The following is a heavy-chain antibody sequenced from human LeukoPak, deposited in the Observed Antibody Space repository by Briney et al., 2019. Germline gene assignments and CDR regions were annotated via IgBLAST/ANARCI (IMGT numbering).Heavy chain of an antibody. V-gene: IGHV3-30-3*01. CDR2: ISYDGSNK. D-gene: IGHD6-13*01. CDR1: GFTFSSYA. CDR3: KSGGAAPGAFDY. J-gene: IGHJ4*02. Sequence: PGGSLRLSCAASGFTFSSYAMPWVRQAPGKGLEWVAVISYDGSNKYYADSVKGRFTISRDNSKNTLYLQMNSLGVEDTAVYYCKSGGAAPGAFDYWGQGALVTVSS.